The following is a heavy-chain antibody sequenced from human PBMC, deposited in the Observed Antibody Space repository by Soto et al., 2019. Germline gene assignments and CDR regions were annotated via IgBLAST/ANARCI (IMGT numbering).Heavy chain of an antibody. CDR1: GFTFISYG. Sequence: GGSLRLSCGASGFTFISYGMHWVRQAPGKGLEWVAVISYDGSNKYYADSVKGRFTISRDNSKNTLYLQMNSLRAEDTAVYYCAKPRDSGSYYYFDYWGQGTLVTVSS. CDR3: AKPRDSGSYYYFDY. J-gene: IGHJ4*02. CDR2: ISYDGSNK. V-gene: IGHV3-30*18. D-gene: IGHD1-26*01.